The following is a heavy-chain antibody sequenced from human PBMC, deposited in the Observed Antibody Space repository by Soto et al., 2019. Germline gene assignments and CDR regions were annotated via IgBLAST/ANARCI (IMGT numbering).Heavy chain of an antibody. CDR1: GGTFSSYA. Sequence: SVKVSCKASGGTFSSYAISWVRQAPGQGLEWMGGIIPIFGTANYAQKFQGRVTITADKSTSTAYMELSSLRSEDTAVYYCARAQGAATYYYDSSAPNWFDPWGQGTPVTVSS. D-gene: IGHD3-22*01. CDR2: IIPIFGTA. CDR3: ARAQGAATYYYDSSAPNWFDP. V-gene: IGHV1-69*06. J-gene: IGHJ5*02.